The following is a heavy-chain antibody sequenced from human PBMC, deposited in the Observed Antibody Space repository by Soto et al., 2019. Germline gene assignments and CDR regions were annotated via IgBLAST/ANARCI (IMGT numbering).Heavy chain of an antibody. Sequence: PSETLSLTCTVSGGSISGSAYYWGWIRQPPGKGLEWIGSSYYSASTYYNPSLKSRVTISVHTSKNQFSLRLNSVTAGDTAMYYCERFLGPASRHTDFDFWGQGTQVTVSS. D-gene: IGHD2-15*01. CDR1: GGSISGSAYY. CDR2: SYYSAST. V-gene: IGHV4-39*01. J-gene: IGHJ4*02. CDR3: ERFLGPASRHTDFDF.